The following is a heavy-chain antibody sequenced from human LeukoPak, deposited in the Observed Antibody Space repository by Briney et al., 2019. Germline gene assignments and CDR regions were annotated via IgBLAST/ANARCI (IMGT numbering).Heavy chain of an antibody. CDR2: INPKSGGT. CDR1: GYTFTDYC. J-gene: IGHJ6*02. CDR3: ARTPHYYESSGSYYFQGMDV. Sequence: ASVKVSCKASGYTFTDYCMHWVRQAPGQGLEWMGWINPKSGGTNNAQKFQGRVTMTRDTSISTAYMEVSSLRSDDTAVYYCARTPHYYESSGSYYFQGMDVWGQGTTVTVSS. D-gene: IGHD3-22*01. V-gene: IGHV1-2*02.